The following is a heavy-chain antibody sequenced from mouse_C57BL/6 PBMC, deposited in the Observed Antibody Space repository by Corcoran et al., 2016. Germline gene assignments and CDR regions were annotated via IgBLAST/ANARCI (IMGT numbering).Heavy chain of an antibody. D-gene: IGHD1-1*01. CDR3: PRYDYYGSSLLDY. J-gene: IGHJ2*01. V-gene: IGHV1-18*01. Sequence: EVQLQQSGPELVKPGASVKIPCKASGYTFTDYNMDWVKQSHGKSLEWIGDINPNNGGTIYNQKFKGKATLTVDKSSSTAYMELRSLTSEDTAVYYCPRYDYYGSSLLDYWGQGTTLTVSS. CDR2: INPNNGGT. CDR1: GYTFTDYN.